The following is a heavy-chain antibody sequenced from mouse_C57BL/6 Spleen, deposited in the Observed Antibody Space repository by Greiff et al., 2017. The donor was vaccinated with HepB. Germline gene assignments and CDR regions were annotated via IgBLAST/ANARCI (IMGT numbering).Heavy chain of an antibody. CDR1: GYTFTSYW. J-gene: IGHJ2*01. Sequence: VQLQQPGAELVKPGASVKLSCKASGYTFTSYWMHWVKQRPGQGLEWIGMIHPNSGSTNYNEKFKSKATLTVDKSSSTAYMQLSSLTSEDSAVYYCITTVVATPFDYWGQGTTLTVSS. CDR3: ITTVVATPFDY. D-gene: IGHD1-1*01. V-gene: IGHV1-64*01. CDR2: IHPNSGST.